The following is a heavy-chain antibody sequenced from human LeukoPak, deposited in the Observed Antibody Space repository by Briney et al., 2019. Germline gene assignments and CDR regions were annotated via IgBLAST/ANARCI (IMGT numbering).Heavy chain of an antibody. V-gene: IGHV1-8*01. CDR2: MNPNSGNT. CDR1: GYTSTSYD. CDR3: ARDGMVRGAGKKYNWFDP. J-gene: IGHJ5*02. D-gene: IGHD3-10*01. Sequence: GASVKCSCKVSGYTSTSYDINWVRHATGQGLEWIGWMNPNSGNTGYAQKFQGRVTMTRNTSISTAYMELSSLRSEDTAVYYCARDGMVRGAGKKYNWFDPWGQGTLVTVSS.